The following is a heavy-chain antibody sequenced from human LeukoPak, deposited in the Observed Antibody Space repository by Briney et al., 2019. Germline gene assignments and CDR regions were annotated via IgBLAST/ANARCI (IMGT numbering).Heavy chain of an antibody. J-gene: IGHJ6*02. D-gene: IGHD4-11*01. CDR1: GGTFSSYA. CDR2: IIPILGIA. V-gene: IGHV1-69*04. CDR3: ARDRPNYSNYVGVYYGMDV. Sequence: SVKVSCKASGGTFSSYAISWVRQAPGQGLEWMGRIIPILGIANYAQKFQGRVTITADKSTSTAYMELSSLRSEDTAVYYCARDRPNYSNYVGVYYGMDVWGQGTTVTVSS.